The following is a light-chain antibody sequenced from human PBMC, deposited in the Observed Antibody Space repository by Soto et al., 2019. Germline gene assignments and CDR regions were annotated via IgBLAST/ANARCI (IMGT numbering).Light chain of an antibody. J-gene: IGKJ1*01. CDR1: QSVSSN. V-gene: IGKV3-15*01. CDR2: GAS. CDR3: QQYDNWWT. Sequence: PGERATLSCRASQSVSSNLAWYQQKPGQAPRLLIYGASTRATGIPARFSGSGSGTEFTLTISSLHSEDFGVYYCQQYDNWWTFGQGTKVDI.